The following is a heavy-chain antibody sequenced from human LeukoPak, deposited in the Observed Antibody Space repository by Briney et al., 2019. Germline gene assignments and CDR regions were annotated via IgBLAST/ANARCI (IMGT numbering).Heavy chain of an antibody. J-gene: IGHJ4*02. V-gene: IGHV3-23*01. CDR3: AKYTSGTSYRGLDQ. Sequence: PGGSLRLSCAASGFTFAIHAMTWVRQAPGKGLEWVSTIIGSAVNTYYADSVKGRFTISRDDSKNTVYLQMNSLRAEDTAVYSCAKYTSGTSYRGLDQWGQGTLVTVS. CDR1: GFTFAIHA. CDR2: IIGSAVNT. D-gene: IGHD3-10*01.